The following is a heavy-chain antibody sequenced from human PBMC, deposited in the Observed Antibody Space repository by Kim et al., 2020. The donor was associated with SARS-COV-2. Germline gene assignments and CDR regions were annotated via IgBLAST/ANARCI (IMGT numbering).Heavy chain of an antibody. D-gene: IGHD4-17*01. CDR3: ARAPEYFGDYPPFDF. V-gene: IGHV3-30*04. CDR2: ISSDGSNQ. J-gene: IGHJ4*02. CDR1: GFTFSTYA. Sequence: GGSLRLSCAASGFTFSTYAMHWVRQAPGKGLDWVAFISSDGSNQYYADSVKGRFTISRDNSRNTLYLQMNSPTAEDTAVYYCARAPEYFGDYPPFDFWGQGSLVTVSS.